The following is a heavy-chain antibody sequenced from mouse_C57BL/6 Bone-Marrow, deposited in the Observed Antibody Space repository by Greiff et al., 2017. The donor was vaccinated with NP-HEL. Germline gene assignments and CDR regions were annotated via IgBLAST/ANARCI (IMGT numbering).Heavy chain of an antibody. V-gene: IGHV1-81*01. CDR1: GYTFTSYG. CDR2: SYPRSGKT. D-gene: IGHD1-1*01. J-gene: IGHJ2*01. CDR3: ARRGLLLRY. Sequence: VKVVESGAELARPGASVKLSCKASGYTFTSYGISWVKQRTGQGLEWIGESYPRSGKTYYNEKFKGKATLTADKSSSTAYMELRSLTSEDSAVYFCARRGLLLRYWGQGTTLTVSS.